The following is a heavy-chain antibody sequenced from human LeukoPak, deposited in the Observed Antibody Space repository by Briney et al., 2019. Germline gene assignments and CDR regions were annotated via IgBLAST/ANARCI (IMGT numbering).Heavy chain of an antibody. D-gene: IGHD5-12*01. CDR3: ARVGSDSGYEDYYYYYMDV. CDR2: IYYSEST. J-gene: IGHJ6*03. Sequence: SETLSLTCAVYGGSFSGYYWSWIRQPPGKGLEWIGYIYYSESTNYNPSLKSRVTISVDTSKNQFTLKLSSVTAADTAVYYCARVGSDSGYEDYYYYYMDVWGKGTTVTVSS. V-gene: IGHV4-59*08. CDR1: GGSFSGYY.